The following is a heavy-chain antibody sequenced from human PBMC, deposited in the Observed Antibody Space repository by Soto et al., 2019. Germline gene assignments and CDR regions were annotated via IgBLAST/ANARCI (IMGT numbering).Heavy chain of an antibody. CDR2: IRRIAYGGTT. J-gene: IGHJ4*02. V-gene: IGHV3-49*04. CDR3: SRSLAIDFDS. Sequence: GGSLRLSCSASGFNFAAYTMSWVRLTPGKGLEWVGFIRRIAYGGTTDYAASVKGRLTISRDDSRKIVYLQMSRLEIEDTAVYYCSRSLAIDFDSWGQGTLVTVSS. CDR1: GFNFAAYT.